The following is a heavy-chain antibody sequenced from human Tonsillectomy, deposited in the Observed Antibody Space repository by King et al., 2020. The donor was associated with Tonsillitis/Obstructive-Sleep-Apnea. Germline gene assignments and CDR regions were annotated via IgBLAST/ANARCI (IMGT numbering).Heavy chain of an antibody. Sequence: VQLVESGGGSVQPGGSLRLSCAASGFTFTSYAMTWVRQAPGKGLEWVSSFSDNGAGTHYADSVKGRFTISSDNSKSTLYLQMNSLRVDDTAVYYCAGGPAGADYYYMDVWGKGTTVTVSS. D-gene: IGHD6-19*01. CDR2: FSDNGAGT. V-gene: IGHV3-23*04. CDR3: AGGPAGADYYYMDV. J-gene: IGHJ6*03. CDR1: GFTFTSYA.